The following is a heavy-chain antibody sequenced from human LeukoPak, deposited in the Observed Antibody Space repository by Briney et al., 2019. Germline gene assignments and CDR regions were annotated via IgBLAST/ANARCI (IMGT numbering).Heavy chain of an antibody. D-gene: IGHD1-26*01. Sequence: ASVKVSRKVSGYTLTELSMHWVRQAPGKGLEWMGGFDPEDGETIYAQKFQGRVTMTEDTSTDTAYMELSSLRSEDTAVYYCATVRYSGSSIGWFDPWGQGTLVTVSS. CDR3: ATVRYSGSSIGWFDP. V-gene: IGHV1-24*01. J-gene: IGHJ5*02. CDR1: GYTLTELS. CDR2: FDPEDGET.